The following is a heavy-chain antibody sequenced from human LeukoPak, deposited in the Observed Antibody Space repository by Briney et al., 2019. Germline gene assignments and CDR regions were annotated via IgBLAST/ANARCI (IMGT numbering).Heavy chain of an antibody. CDR2: IIPIFGTA. D-gene: IGHD3-3*01. Sequence: SVKVSCKASGGTFSSYAISWVRQAPGQGLEWMGGIIPIFGTANYAQKFQGRVTITADESTSTAYMELSSLRSEDTAVYYCARARITIFGVDYYYYGMDVWGQGTTVTVSS. CDR3: ARARITIFGVDYYYYGMDV. CDR1: GGTFSSYA. J-gene: IGHJ6*02. V-gene: IGHV1-69*01.